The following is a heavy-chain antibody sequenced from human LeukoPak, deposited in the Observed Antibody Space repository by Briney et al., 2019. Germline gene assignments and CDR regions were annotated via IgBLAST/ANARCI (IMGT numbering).Heavy chain of an antibody. CDR2: ISGDGRST. J-gene: IGHJ4*02. D-gene: IGHD3-22*01. CDR3: AAFYYDPAY. V-gene: IGHV3-74*01. Sequence: GGSLRLSCAASGFTFRTYWMHWVRRAPGKGLIWVSRISGDGRSTSYADSVRGRFTISRDNAKNTLYLQMHSLRAEDTAVYYCAAFYYDPAYWGQGTLVTVSS. CDR1: GFTFRTYW.